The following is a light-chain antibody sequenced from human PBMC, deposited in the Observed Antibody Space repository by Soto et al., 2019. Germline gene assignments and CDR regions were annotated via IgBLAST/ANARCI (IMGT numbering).Light chain of an antibody. CDR2: GAS. CDR3: QQYNNWPPWT. V-gene: IGKV3-15*01. CDR1: QSVSSN. Sequence: EIVMTQSPATLSVSPGERATLSCRASQSVSSNFAWYQQKPGQAPSLLIYGASTQATGIAARFSGSGSGTEFTLTLSSLQSEDFAVYYCQQYNNWPPWTFGQGTKVEIK. J-gene: IGKJ1*01.